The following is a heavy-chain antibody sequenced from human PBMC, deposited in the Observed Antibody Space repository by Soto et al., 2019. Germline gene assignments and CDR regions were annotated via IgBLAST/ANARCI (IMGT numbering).Heavy chain of an antibody. CDR3: ATPSPGPPGFDP. J-gene: IGHJ5*02. CDR2: ISGSGGST. V-gene: IGHV3-23*01. Sequence: GGSLRPSCAASGFTFSSYAMSWVRQAPGKGLEWVSAISGSGGSTYCADSVKGRFTISRDKSKNTLYLQMNSLRAEDTDVYYCATPSPGPPGFDPWGQGTLVTVSS. CDR1: GFTFSSYA. D-gene: IGHD1-1*01.